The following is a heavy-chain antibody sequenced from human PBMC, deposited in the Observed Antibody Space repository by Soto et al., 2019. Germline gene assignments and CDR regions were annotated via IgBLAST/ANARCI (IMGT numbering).Heavy chain of an antibody. CDR3: AHTQGGYFYGSGRTNPAFDY. D-gene: IGHD3-10*01. CDR1: GFSLTTSGVA. V-gene: IGHV2-5*02. Sequence: QITLKESGPTLVKPTQTLTLTCTFSGFSLTTSGVAVGWIRQPPGKALEWLALIYWDGDKRYRPSLKSRLTITKDTSKNQVVLRWTNMDPVDTATYYCAHTQGGYFYGSGRTNPAFDYWGQGTLVTVSS. CDR2: IYWDGDK. J-gene: IGHJ4*02.